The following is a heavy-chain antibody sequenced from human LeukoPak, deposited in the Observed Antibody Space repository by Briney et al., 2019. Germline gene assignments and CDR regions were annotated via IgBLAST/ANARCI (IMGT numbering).Heavy chain of an antibody. V-gene: IGHV3-7*01. CDR3: ARTAVAGSY. CDR2: IKQDGSKL. J-gene: IGHJ4*02. CDR1: GFTLSNYW. Sequence: GGSLRLSCAASGFTLSNYWMSWVRQAPGKGLEWVANIKQDGSKLSYVDSVKGRFTVSRDNAKNSLYLQMNSLRAEDTAVYYCARTAVAGSYWGQGTLVTVSS. D-gene: IGHD6-19*01.